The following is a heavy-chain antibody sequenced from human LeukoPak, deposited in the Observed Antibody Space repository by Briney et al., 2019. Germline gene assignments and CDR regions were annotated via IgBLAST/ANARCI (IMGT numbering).Heavy chain of an antibody. Sequence: GGSLRLSCAASGFTFSSYWMSWVRQAPGKGLEWVANIKQDGSEKYYVDSVKGRFTISRDNAKNSLYLQMNSLRAEDTAVYYCARDSSKYCGGDCHSLDWGQGTLVTVSS. CDR3: ARDSSKYCGGDCHSLD. J-gene: IGHJ1*01. V-gene: IGHV3-7*03. CDR2: IKQDGSEK. D-gene: IGHD2-21*02. CDR1: GFTFSSYW.